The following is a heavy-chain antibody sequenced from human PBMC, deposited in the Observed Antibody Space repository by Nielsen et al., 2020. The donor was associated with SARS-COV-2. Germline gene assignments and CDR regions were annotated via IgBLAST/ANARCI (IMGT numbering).Heavy chain of an antibody. V-gene: IGHV4-34*01. Sequence: SETLSLTCAVYGGSFSGYYWSWIRQPPGKGLEWIGEINHSGSTNYNPSLKSRVTISVDTSKNQFSLKLSSVTAADTAVYYCARSISVAGLPYFDYWGQGTLVTVSS. CDR1: GGSFSGYY. D-gene: IGHD6-19*01. CDR3: ARSISVAGLPYFDY. J-gene: IGHJ4*02. CDR2: INHSGST.